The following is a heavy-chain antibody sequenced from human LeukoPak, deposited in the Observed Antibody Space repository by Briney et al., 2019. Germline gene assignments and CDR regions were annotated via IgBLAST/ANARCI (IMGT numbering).Heavy chain of an antibody. V-gene: IGHV5-51*01. CDR2: NYPGDSDT. D-gene: IGHD3-3*01. J-gene: IGHJ3*02. Sequence: HGESLKTSWKGSGYSFTSYWIGWVRQMPGKGLEWMGINYPGDSDTRYSPSFQGQVTISADESISTAYLQWSSLKASDTAMYYCGRHYDFWSGWEVVDAFDIWGQGTMVTVSS. CDR1: GYSFTSYW. CDR3: GRHYDFWSGWEVVDAFDI.